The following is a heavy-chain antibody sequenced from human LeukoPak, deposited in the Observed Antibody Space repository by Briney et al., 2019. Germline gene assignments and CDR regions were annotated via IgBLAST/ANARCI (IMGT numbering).Heavy chain of an antibody. Sequence: PGGSLRLSCAVSGFTFSSYSMNWVRQAPGKGLEWVSSISSSSSYIYYADSVKGRFTISRDNAKNSLYLQMNSLRAEDTAVYYCARNGDYYDSSGYYFYFDYWGQGTLVTVSS. CDR2: ISSSSSYI. CDR3: ARNGDYYDSSGYYFYFDY. CDR1: GFTFSSYS. V-gene: IGHV3-21*01. D-gene: IGHD3-22*01. J-gene: IGHJ4*02.